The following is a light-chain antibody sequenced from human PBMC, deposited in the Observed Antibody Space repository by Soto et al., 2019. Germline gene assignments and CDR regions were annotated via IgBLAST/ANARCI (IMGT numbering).Light chain of an antibody. V-gene: IGLV2-14*01. Sequence: QSALTQPASVSGSPGQSITISCTGTSSDVGGYNYVSWYQQHPGKAPKLLIYDVSNRPPGVSNRFSGSKSGNTASLTISGLQAEDEADYYCNSYASSRSYVFGTGTKLTVL. CDR2: DVS. CDR3: NSYASSRSYV. CDR1: SSDVGGYNY. J-gene: IGLJ1*01.